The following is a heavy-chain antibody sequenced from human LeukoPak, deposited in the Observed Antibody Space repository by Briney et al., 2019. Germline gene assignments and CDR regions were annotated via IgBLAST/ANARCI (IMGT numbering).Heavy chain of an antibody. CDR1: GYTLTELS. D-gene: IGHD3-3*01. V-gene: IGHV1-24*01. CDR3: ATGTKGLRFLEWLHTFDY. J-gene: IGHJ4*02. Sequence: ASVKVSCKVSGYTLTELSMHWVRPAPGKGLAWMGGFDPEDGETIYEQKFQGRVTMTEDTSTDTAYMELSSLRSEDTAVYYCATGTKGLRFLEWLHTFDYWGQGTLVTVSS. CDR2: FDPEDGET.